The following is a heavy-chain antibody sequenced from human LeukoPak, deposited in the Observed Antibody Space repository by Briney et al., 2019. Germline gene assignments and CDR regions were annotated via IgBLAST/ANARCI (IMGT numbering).Heavy chain of an antibody. CDR2: ISGSGGST. Sequence: PGGSLRLSCTASGCTFSSYSMTWVRQAPGKGLEWVSVISGSGGSTYYADSVKGRFTSSRDNSKNTLYLQVNSLRAEDTAVYYCARGTGYNTGRSVDYWGQGTLVTVSS. J-gene: IGHJ4*02. CDR3: ARGTGYNTGRSVDY. CDR1: GCTFSSYS. V-gene: IGHV3-23*01. D-gene: IGHD6-25*01.